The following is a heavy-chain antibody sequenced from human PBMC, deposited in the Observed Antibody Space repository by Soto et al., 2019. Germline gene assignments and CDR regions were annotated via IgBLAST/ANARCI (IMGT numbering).Heavy chain of an antibody. D-gene: IGHD6-19*01. CDR3: ARALTSLAVAGYYFDY. V-gene: IGHV3-11*01. CDR1: GFTFSDYY. CDR2: ISSSGSTI. Sequence: QVQLVESGGGLVKPGGSLRLSCAASGFTFSDYYMSWLRQAPGKGLEWVSYISSSGSTIYYADSVKGRFTISRDNAKNSLYLQMNSLRAEDSAVYYCARALTSLAVAGYYFDYWGQGTLVTVSS. J-gene: IGHJ4*02.